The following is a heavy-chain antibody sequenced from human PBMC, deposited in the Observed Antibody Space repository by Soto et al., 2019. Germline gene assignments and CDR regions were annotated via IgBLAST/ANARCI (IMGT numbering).Heavy chain of an antibody. CDR1: CDSISSYY. J-gene: IGHJ4*02. CDR3: ARLLSRVDGYFDY. V-gene: IGHV4-59*08. D-gene: IGHD3-10*01. CDR2: VYYSGST. Sequence: SETLSLTCTVSCDSISSYYWSWIRQPPGKGPEWIGYVYYSGSTNSNPSLKSRVTISVDTSKNQFSLKLSSVTAADTAVYYCARLLSRVDGYFDYWGQGALVTVSS.